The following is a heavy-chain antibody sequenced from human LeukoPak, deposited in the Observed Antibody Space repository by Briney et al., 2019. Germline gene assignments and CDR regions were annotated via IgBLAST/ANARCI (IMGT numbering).Heavy chain of an antibody. D-gene: IGHD5-18*01. V-gene: IGHV3-7*01. Sequence: SGGSLRLSCAASGFTFSSSWMNWVRQAPGKGLEWVANIKQDGSEKYFVDSVKGRFTISRDNARNSLYLQLNSLRAEDTAVYYCARGGLDGWIHLWPSSHFDYWGQGTLVTVSS. J-gene: IGHJ4*02. CDR3: ARGGLDGWIHLWPSSHFDY. CDR2: IKQDGSEK. CDR1: GFTFSSSW.